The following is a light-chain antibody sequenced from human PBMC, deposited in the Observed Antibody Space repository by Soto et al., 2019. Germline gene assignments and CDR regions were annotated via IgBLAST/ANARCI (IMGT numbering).Light chain of an antibody. J-gene: IGKJ2*01. Sequence: DLVMTQSPLSLPVTPGEPASISCRSSQSLLHSNGYNYLDWYLQKPGQSPQLLIYLGSNRASGVPDRFSGSGSGTDFTLKISRVEDEDVGVYYCMQALQTPAYTFGQGTKLEIK. CDR2: LGS. CDR1: QSLLHSNGYNY. CDR3: MQALQTPAYT. V-gene: IGKV2-28*01.